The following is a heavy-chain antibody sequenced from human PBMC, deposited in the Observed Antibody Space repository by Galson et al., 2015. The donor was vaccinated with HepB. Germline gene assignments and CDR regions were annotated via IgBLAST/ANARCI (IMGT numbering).Heavy chain of an antibody. J-gene: IGHJ4*02. CDR1: GFTFSSYA. CDR2: ISYDGSNK. CDR3: AREYTNEVGACFDY. V-gene: IGHV3-30-3*01. D-gene: IGHD2-8*01. Sequence: SLRLSCAASGFTFSSYAMHWVRQAPGKGLEWVAVISYDGSNKYYADSVKGRFTISRDNSKNTLYLQMNSLRAEDTAVYYCAREYTNEVGACFDYWGQGTLVTVSS.